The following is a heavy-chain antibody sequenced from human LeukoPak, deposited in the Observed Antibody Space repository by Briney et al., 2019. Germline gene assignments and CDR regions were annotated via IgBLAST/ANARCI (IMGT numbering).Heavy chain of an antibody. Sequence: ASVKVSCKASGCTFTSYGISWVRQAPGQGLEWMGWISAYNGNTNYAQKLQGRVTMTTDTSTSTAYMELRSLRSGDTAVYYCAREVLTYYYGSGSAYYFDYWGQGTLITVSS. V-gene: IGHV1-18*04. J-gene: IGHJ4*02. CDR2: ISAYNGNT. CDR3: AREVLTYYYGSGSAYYFDY. D-gene: IGHD3-10*01. CDR1: GCTFTSYG.